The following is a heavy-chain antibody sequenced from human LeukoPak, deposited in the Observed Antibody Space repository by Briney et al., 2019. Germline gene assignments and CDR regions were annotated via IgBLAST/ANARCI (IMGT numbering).Heavy chain of an antibody. Sequence: SETLSLTCTVSGGSISSYYWSWIRQPPGKGLEWIGEINHSGSTNYNPSLKSRLTISVDTSKNQFSLKLTSVTAADTAVYYCARAEGQQLVKSFDYWGQGTLVTVSS. CDR1: GGSISSYY. CDR2: INHSGST. CDR3: ARAEGQQLVKSFDY. J-gene: IGHJ4*02. V-gene: IGHV4-34*01. D-gene: IGHD6-13*01.